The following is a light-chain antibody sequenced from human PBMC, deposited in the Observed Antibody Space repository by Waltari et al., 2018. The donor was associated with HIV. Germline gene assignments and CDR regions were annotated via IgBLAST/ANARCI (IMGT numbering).Light chain of an antibody. CDR2: GVS. Sequence: DIQMTQSPSSLSASEGERITITCRASQSISTYLSWYQQKPGQAPMLLIYGVSSLQSGVPSRFSGSGSGTDFTLTISSLQPEDFAVYYCQQSYSNPTFGQGTRLEIK. J-gene: IGKJ5*01. V-gene: IGKV1-39*01. CDR1: QSISTY. CDR3: QQSYSNPT.